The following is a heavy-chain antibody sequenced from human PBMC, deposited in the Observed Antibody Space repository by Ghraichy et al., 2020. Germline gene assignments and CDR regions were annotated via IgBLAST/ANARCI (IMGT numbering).Heavy chain of an antibody. D-gene: IGHD1/OR15-1a*01. CDR3: ARGPPGNT. CDR2: INHSGST. V-gene: IGHV4-34*01. J-gene: IGHJ4*02. CDR1: GGSFSGYY. Sequence: SETLSLTCAVYGGSFSGYYWSWIRQPPGKGLEWIGEINHSGSTNYNPSLKSRVTISVDTSKNQFSLKLSSVTAADTAVYYCARGPPGNTWGQGTLVTLSS.